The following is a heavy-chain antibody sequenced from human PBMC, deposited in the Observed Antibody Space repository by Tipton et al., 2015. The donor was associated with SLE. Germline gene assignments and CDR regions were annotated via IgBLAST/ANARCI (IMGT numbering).Heavy chain of an antibody. CDR1: GYSISSGYY. D-gene: IGHD6-19*01. J-gene: IGHJ4*02. CDR2: IYYSGGT. Sequence: GLVKPSETLSLTCTVSGYSISSGYYWGWIRQPPGKGLEWIGYIYYSGGTNYNPSLKSRVTISVDTSKNQFSLKLSSVTAADTAVYYCARGVAVAGMGYFDYWGQGTLVTVSS. CDR3: ARGVAVAGMGYFDY. V-gene: IGHV4-61*05.